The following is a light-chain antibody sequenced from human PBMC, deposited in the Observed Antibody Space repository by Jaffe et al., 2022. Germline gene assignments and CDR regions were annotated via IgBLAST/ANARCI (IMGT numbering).Light chain of an antibody. V-gene: IGKV3-11*01. J-gene: IGKJ5*01. CDR1: QSVSRN. CDR2: DAS. Sequence: EIVLTQSPATLSLSPGERATLSCRASQSVSRNLAWYQQKPGQAPRLLIYDASDRATGIPARFSGSGSGTDFALTISSLEPEDFAVYYCQQRTTWPMTFGQGTRLEIK. CDR3: QQRTTWPMT.